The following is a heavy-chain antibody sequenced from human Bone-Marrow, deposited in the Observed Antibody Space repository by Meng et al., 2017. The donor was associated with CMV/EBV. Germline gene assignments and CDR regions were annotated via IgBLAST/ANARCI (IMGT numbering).Heavy chain of an antibody. CDR2: IIPIPGIA. CDR1: GGTFSSYT. V-gene: IGHV1-69*02. CDR3: ARSTTCYEPIYDFWSGYRGPSGYYYYGMDV. D-gene: IGHD3-3*01. Sequence: SVKVSCKASGGTFSSYTISWVRQAPGQGLEWMGRIIPIPGIANYAQKFQGRVTITTDESTSTAYMELSSLRSEDTAVYYCARSTTCYEPIYDFWSGYRGPSGYYYYGMDVWGPGPTVTGSS. J-gene: IGHJ6*01.